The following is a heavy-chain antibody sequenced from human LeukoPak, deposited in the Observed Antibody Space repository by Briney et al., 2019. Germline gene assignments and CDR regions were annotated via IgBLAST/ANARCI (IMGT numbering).Heavy chain of an antibody. CDR3: ARAIGTYNWFDP. Sequence: PGGSLRLSCTASGSTFSSHGMHWVRQAPGKGLEWVALIWYDGSKKYYADSVKGRFTISRDNSKNTLYLQMNSLRAEDTAVYYCARAIGTYNWFDPWGQGTLVTVSS. CDR2: IWYDGSKK. J-gene: IGHJ5*02. D-gene: IGHD3-22*01. V-gene: IGHV3-33*01. CDR1: GSTFSSHG.